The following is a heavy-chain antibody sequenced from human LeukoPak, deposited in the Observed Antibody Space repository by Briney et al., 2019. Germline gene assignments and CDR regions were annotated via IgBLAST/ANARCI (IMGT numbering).Heavy chain of an antibody. J-gene: IGHJ4*02. V-gene: IGHV3-23*01. Sequence: PGGSLRLSCAASGFTLSNNAMSWVRQAPGKGLEWVSAISGSGGSTYYVDSVKGRFTISRDNSKNTLYLQMSSLRAADTAVYYCATDHISVAGTKYWGQGTLVTVSS. CDR3: ATDHISVAGTKY. CDR1: GFTLSNNA. D-gene: IGHD6-19*01. CDR2: ISGSGGST.